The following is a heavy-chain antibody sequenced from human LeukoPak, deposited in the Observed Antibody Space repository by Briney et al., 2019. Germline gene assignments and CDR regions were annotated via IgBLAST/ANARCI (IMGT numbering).Heavy chain of an antibody. V-gene: IGHV3-30*02. CDR3: AKPAAGSPTPPGLDY. CDR1: GFTFSSYG. Sequence: GGSLRLSCAASGFTFSSYGMYWVRQAPGKGLEWVSYISFSGSNVHYADSVKGRFTISRDDSKSTLFLQMNSLRPEDTAVYYCAKPAAGSPTPPGLDYWGQGTLVTVSS. CDR2: ISFSGSNV. J-gene: IGHJ4*02. D-gene: IGHD6-25*01.